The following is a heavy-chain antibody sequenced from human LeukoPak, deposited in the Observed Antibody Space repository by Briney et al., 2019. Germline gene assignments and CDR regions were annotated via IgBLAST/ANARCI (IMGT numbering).Heavy chain of an antibody. J-gene: IGHJ4*02. Sequence: PGGSLRLSCAASGVTVSSYHMNWVRQAPGQGLEWVSVIYSDGNTYYTDSVKGRFIISRDDFKNTLYVHMNSLKAEDTAVYFCARDGTSTDDYWGQGTLLTVSS. D-gene: IGHD2-2*01. CDR2: IYSDGNT. CDR1: GVTVSSYH. CDR3: ARDGTSTDDY. V-gene: IGHV3-53*01.